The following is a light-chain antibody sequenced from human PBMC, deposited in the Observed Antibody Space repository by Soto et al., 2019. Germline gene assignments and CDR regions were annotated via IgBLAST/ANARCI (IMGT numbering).Light chain of an antibody. CDR2: EVS. Sequence: QSALTQPASVSGSPGQSITISCTGTSNDVGGYAYVSWYQQYPGKAPKLVISEVSNRPSGVSHRFSGSRSGNTASLTISGLQAEAEADYHCCSYTGNITPVFGGGTKLTVL. CDR3: CSYTGNITPV. V-gene: IGLV2-14*01. CDR1: SNDVGGYAY. J-gene: IGLJ3*02.